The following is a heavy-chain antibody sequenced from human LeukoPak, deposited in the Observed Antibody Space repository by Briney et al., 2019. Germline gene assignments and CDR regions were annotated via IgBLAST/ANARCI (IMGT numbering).Heavy chain of an antibody. Sequence: PGGSLRLSCAASGFTFDDYGMSWVRQAPGKGLEWVSGINWNGGSTGYADSVKGRFTISRDNAKNSLYLQMNSLRAEDTALYYCTGYYDILTGSNFDYWGQGTLVTVSS. CDR3: TGYYDILTGSNFDY. J-gene: IGHJ4*02. V-gene: IGHV3-20*04. CDR1: GFTFDDYG. CDR2: INWNGGST. D-gene: IGHD3-9*01.